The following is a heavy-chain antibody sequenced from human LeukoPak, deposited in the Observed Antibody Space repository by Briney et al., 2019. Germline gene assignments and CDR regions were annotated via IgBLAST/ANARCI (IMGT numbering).Heavy chain of an antibody. D-gene: IGHD4-17*01. CDR3: ARITTVTTSLAAFDI. Sequence: SVKVSCKASGYTFTSYYMHWVRQAPGQGLEWMGGIIPIFGTANYAQKFQGRVTITADKSTSTAYMELSGLRSEDTAVYYCARITTVTTSLAAFDIWGQGTMVTVSS. CDR1: GYTFTSYY. V-gene: IGHV1-69*06. J-gene: IGHJ3*02. CDR2: IIPIFGTA.